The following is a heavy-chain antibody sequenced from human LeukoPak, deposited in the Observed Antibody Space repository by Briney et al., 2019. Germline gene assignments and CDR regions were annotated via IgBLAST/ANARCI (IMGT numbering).Heavy chain of an antibody. CDR1: GGSISTSTYY. CDR2: IYYSGST. D-gene: IGHD5-24*01. CDR3: ARRDGYNSGDAFDI. J-gene: IGHJ3*02. V-gene: IGHV4-61*05. Sequence: SETLSLTCTVSGGSISTSTYYWSWIRQPPGKGLEWIGYIYYSGSTNYNPSLKSRVTISVDTSKNQFSLKLSSVTAADTAVYYCARRDGYNSGDAFDIWGQGTMVTVSS.